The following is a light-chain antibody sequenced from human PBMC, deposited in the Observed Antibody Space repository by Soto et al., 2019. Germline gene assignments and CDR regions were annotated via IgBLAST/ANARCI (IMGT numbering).Light chain of an antibody. J-gene: IGLJ2*01. Sequence: QSVLTQPPSASGTPGQRVTISCSGSSSNTGSNTVSWYQQLPGAAPILLIYSDNQRPSGVPDRISGSKSGTSASLAISGLQSEDEAEFYCAAWDDNLNGVVFGGGTQLTVL. CDR1: SSNTGSNT. CDR2: SDN. CDR3: AAWDDNLNGVV. V-gene: IGLV1-44*01.